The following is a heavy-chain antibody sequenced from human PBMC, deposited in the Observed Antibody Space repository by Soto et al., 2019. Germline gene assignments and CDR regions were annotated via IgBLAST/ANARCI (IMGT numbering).Heavy chain of an antibody. D-gene: IGHD6-13*01. J-gene: IGHJ6*02. V-gene: IGHV2-70*01. CDR1: GFSLITSGMC. Sequence: SGPTLVNPTQTLTLTFTFSGFSLITSGMCVSWIRQPPGKALEWLALIDWDDDKYYSTSLKTRLTISKDISKNQVVLTMTNMDPVDTATYYCARLDIAAAGPQPVSYYCYGMDVWGQETTVIVSS. CDR3: ARLDIAAAGPQPVSYYCYGMDV. CDR2: IDWDDDK.